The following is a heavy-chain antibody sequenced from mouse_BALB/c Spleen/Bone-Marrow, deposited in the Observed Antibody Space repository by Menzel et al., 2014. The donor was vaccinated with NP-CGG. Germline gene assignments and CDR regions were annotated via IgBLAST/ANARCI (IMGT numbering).Heavy chain of an antibody. CDR1: GFNIKNTY. CDR2: IDPANVNT. D-gene: IGHD2-14*01. J-gene: IGHJ1*01. V-gene: IGHV14-3*02. CDR3: ASYRYGWYFDV. Sequence: EVQLVESGAELVKPGASVKLSCTASGFNIKNTYIHWVKQRPEQGLEWIGRIDPANVNTKYDPKFQGKATITADTSSNTAYLQLSSLTSEDTAVYYCASYRYGWYFDVWGAGTTVTVSS.